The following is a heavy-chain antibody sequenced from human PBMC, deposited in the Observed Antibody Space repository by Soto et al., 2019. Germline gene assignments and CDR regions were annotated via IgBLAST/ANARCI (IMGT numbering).Heavy chain of an antibody. J-gene: IGHJ4*02. CDR1: GGTFSSYA. CDR2: IIPTFGTA. V-gene: IGHV1-69*13. CDR3: ARDITMVRGAFDY. Sequence: ASVKVSCKASGGTFSSYAISWVRQAPGQGLEWMGGIIPTFGTANYAQKFQGRVTITADESTSTAYMELSSLRSEDTAVYYCARDITMVRGAFDYWGQGTLVTVSS. D-gene: IGHD3-10*01.